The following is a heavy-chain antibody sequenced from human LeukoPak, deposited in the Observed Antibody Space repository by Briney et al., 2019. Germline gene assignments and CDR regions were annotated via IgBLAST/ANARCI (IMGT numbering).Heavy chain of an antibody. CDR1: GFTFSSYG. V-gene: IGHV3-30*02. J-gene: IGHJ4*02. CDR2: IRYDGSNK. CDR3: AKDREYSSGWPRVDY. Sequence: GVSLRLSCAASGFTFSSYGMHWLRQSPGKGLEWVTFIRYDGSNKYYADSVKGRFTIYRDNSKNTMYMKMNSLRAEDTAVYYCAKDREYSSGWPRVDYWGQGTLVTVSS. D-gene: IGHD6-19*01.